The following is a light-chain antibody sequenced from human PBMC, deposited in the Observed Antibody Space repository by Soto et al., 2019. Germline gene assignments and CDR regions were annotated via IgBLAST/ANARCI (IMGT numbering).Light chain of an antibody. CDR3: QQYGSSPMT. Sequence: EIVLTQSPGTLSLSPGERATLSCRASQSVSSNYLAWYQQKPGQAPWLLIYGASSRATGIPDRFSGSGSGTDFTLTISRLEPEDFAVYYCQQYGSSPMTFGQRTRLEV. J-gene: IGKJ5*01. CDR2: GAS. CDR1: QSVSSNY. V-gene: IGKV3-20*01.